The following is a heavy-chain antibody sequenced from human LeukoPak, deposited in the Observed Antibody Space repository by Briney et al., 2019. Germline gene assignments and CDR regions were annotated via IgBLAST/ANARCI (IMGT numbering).Heavy chain of an antibody. CDR1: GYTFTGYY. CDR3: ARMDDNYDFWSGYFDSYFDY. D-gene: IGHD3-3*01. Sequence: ASVKVSCKASGYTFTGYYMHWVRQAPGQGLEWMGWINPNSGGTNYAQKLQGRVTMTRDTSISTAYMELSRLRSDDTAVYYCARMDDNYDFWSGYFDSYFDYWGQGTLVTVSS. CDR2: INPNSGGT. V-gene: IGHV1-2*02. J-gene: IGHJ4*02.